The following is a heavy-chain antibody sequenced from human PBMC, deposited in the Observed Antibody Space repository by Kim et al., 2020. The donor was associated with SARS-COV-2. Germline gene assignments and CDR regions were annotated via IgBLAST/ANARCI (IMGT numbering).Heavy chain of an antibody. V-gene: IGHV3-72*01. CDR3: ARVAGNYQFDY. CDR2: T. D-gene: IGHD3-10*01. Sequence: TEYAASVEGRFTISRDDSKNALYLQMNSLKTEDTAVYYCARVAGNYQFDYWGQGTLVTVSS. J-gene: IGHJ4*02.